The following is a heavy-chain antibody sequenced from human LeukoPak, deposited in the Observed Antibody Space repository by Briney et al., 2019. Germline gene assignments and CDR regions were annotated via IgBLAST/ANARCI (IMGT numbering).Heavy chain of an antibody. CDR3: ARVREDMVRYHPPDY. Sequence: SGGSLRLSCAASGFTFSSYSMNWVRQAPGKGLEWVSSISSSSSYIYYADSVKGRFTISRDNAKNSLYLQMNSLRAEDTAVYYCARVREDMVRYHPPDYWGQGTLVTVSS. V-gene: IGHV3-21*01. CDR2: ISSSSSYI. J-gene: IGHJ4*02. CDR1: GFTFSSYS. D-gene: IGHD5-18*01.